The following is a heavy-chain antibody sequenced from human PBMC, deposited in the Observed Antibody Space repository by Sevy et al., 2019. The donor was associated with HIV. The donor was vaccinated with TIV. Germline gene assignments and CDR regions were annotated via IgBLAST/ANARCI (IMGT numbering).Heavy chain of an antibody. CDR2: IRYDRSNE. J-gene: IGHJ3*02. D-gene: IGHD2-8*02. Sequence: GGSLRLSCAASGFTFSNHGMHWVRQAPGKGLEWVAFIRYDRSNEYYGDSVKGRFTISRDNSKDTLYLQMNGLRPEDTAVYFCAKDRKVLLVVYAIPFDVFDIWGHGTMVTVSS. CDR3: AKDRKVLLVVYAIPFDVFDI. V-gene: IGHV3-30*02. CDR1: GFTFSNHG.